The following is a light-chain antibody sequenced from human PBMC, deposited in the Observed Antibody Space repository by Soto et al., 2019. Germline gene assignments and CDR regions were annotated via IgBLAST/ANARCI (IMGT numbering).Light chain of an antibody. V-gene: IGKV3-20*01. J-gene: IGKJ1*01. CDR2: GAS. CDR3: QQFDDSPPWT. Sequence: EILLTQAPGTLSLSPGERATLSFRASRSSLAWYQQRPGQPPRLLIYGASNRATGVPARFSGSGSGTDFTLTISRLEPEDFAVYCCQQFDDSPPWTFGQGTRVEIK. CDR1: RSS.